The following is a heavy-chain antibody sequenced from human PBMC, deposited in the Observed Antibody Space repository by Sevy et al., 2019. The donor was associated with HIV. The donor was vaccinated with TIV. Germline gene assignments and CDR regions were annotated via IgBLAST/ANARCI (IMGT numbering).Heavy chain of an antibody. CDR1: GGSISSYY. J-gene: IGHJ5*02. CDR3: AVLQADYDFWSGYYFDRPLPGVFDP. D-gene: IGHD3-3*01. CDR2: IYYSGST. Sequence: SETLSLTCTVSGGSISSYYWSWIRQPPGKGLEWIGYIYYSGSTNYNPSLKSRVTISVDTSKNQFSLKLSSVTAADTAVYYCAVLQADYDFWSGYYFDRPLPGVFDPWGQGTLVTVSS. V-gene: IGHV4-59*01.